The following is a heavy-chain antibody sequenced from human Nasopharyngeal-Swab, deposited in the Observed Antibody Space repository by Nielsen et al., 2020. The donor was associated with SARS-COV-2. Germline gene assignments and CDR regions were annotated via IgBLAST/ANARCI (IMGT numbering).Heavy chain of an antibody. CDR2: ISYDGSNK. CDR1: GFTFSSYG. J-gene: IGHJ4*02. V-gene: IGHV3-30*18. CDR3: AKMAGYNSSWYGSFPIDY. D-gene: IGHD6-13*01. Sequence: GGSLRLSCAASGFTFSSYGMHWVRQAPGKGLEWVAVISYDGSNKYYADSVKGRFTISRDNSKNTLYLQMNSLRAEDTAVYYRAKMAGYNSSWYGSFPIDYRGQGTLVTVSS.